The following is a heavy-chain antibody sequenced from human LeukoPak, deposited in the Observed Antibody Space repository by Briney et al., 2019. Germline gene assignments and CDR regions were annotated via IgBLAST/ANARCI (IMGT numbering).Heavy chain of an antibody. Sequence: PSEPLSLTCGVYGGSFSGYYWSWIRPPPGKGLECIGEIHPGGSTNYRPSLKSRVTISVDTSKHQFSLKLSSVTAADTAVYYCAGSRGEAIDGYYYYYGMDVWGQGTTVTVSS. CDR3: AGSRGEAIDGYYYYYGMDV. CDR1: GGSFSGYY. D-gene: IGHD2-21*01. CDR2: IHPGGST. V-gene: IGHV4-34*01. J-gene: IGHJ6*02.